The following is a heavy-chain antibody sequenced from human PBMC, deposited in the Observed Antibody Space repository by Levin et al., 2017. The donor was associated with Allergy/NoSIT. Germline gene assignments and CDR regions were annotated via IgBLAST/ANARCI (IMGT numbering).Heavy chain of an antibody. V-gene: IGHV1-2*02. CDR3: ARESVVRGVITFNWFDP. CDR2: INPNSGGT. J-gene: IGHJ5*02. Sequence: ASVKVSCKASGYTFTGYYMHWVRQAPGQGLEWMGWINPNSGGTNYAQKFQGRVTMTRDTSISTAYMVLSRLRSDDTAVYYCARESVVRGVITFNWFDPWGQGTLVTVSS. CDR1: GYTFTGYY. D-gene: IGHD3-10*01.